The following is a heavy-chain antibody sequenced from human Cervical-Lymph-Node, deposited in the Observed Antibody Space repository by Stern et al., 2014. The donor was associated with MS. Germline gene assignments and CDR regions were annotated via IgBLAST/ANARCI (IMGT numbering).Heavy chain of an antibody. CDR3: ARRTGYCSGGSCYRFWFDP. V-gene: IGHV1-2*06. J-gene: IGHJ5*02. CDR1: GYTFTGYY. D-gene: IGHD2-15*01. CDR2: INPNRGGT. Sequence: VQLVESGAEVKKPWASVKVSCKASGYTFTGYYMHWVRQSPGQGLEWMGRINPNRGGTNYAQKFQCRVTMTRNTSISTAYMELSRLRSDDTAVYYCARRTGYCSGGSCYRFWFDPWGQGTLVTVSS.